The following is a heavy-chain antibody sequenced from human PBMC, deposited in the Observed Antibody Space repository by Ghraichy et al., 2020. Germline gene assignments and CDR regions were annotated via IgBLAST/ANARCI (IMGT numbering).Heavy chain of an antibody. Sequence: ASVKVSCKASGYTFTGYYMHWVRQAPGQGLEWMGWINPNSGGTNYAQKFQGRVTMTRDTSISTAYMELSRLRSDDTAVYYCVAVGIEGLIWFGEHPPYWGQGTLVTVSS. J-gene: IGHJ4*02. CDR3: VAVGIEGLIWFGEHPPY. CDR2: INPNSGGT. D-gene: IGHD3-10*01. V-gene: IGHV1-2*02. CDR1: GYTFTGYY.